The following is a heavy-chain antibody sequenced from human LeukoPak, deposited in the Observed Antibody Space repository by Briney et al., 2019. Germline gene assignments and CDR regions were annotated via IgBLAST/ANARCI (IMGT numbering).Heavy chain of an antibody. V-gene: IGHV1-18*01. CDR1: GYTFTSYG. CDR3: ARVRITMIVVSANFDY. CDR2: ISAYNGNT. D-gene: IGHD3-22*01. Sequence: ASVKVSCKASGYTFTSYGISWVRRAPGQGLEWMGWISAYNGNTNYAQKLQGRVTMTTDTSTSTAYMELRSLRSDDTAVYYCARVRITMIVVSANFDYWGQGTLVTVSS. J-gene: IGHJ4*02.